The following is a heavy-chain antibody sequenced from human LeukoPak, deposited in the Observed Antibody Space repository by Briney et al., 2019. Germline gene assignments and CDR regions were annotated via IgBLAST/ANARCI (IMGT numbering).Heavy chain of an antibody. V-gene: IGHV3-73*01. CDR2: IRSKANSYAT. CDR3: TRRLDCGGDCWRVHYYYYGMDV. D-gene: IGHD2-21*02. J-gene: IGHJ6*02. CDR1: GFTFSGSA. Sequence: GGSLRLSCAASGFTFSGSAMHWVRQASGKGLEWVGRIRSKANSYATAYAASVKGRFTISRDDSKNTAYLQMNSLKTEDTAVYYCTRRLDCGGDCWRVHYYYYGMDVWGQGTTVTVSS.